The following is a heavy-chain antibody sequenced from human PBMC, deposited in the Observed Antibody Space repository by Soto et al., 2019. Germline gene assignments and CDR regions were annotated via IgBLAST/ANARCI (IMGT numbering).Heavy chain of an antibody. V-gene: IGHV3-23*01. CDR2: ISGSGGST. Sequence: PGGSLRLSCAPSGFTFNSYALRWVRQAPGEGPEWVSAISGSGGSTYYADSVKGRVTISRDNSKNTLYLQMNSLRAEDTAVYYCAKYRSGSRQYFDYWGQGTLVTVSS. CDR1: GFTFNSYA. D-gene: IGHD6-19*01. CDR3: AKYRSGSRQYFDY. J-gene: IGHJ4*02.